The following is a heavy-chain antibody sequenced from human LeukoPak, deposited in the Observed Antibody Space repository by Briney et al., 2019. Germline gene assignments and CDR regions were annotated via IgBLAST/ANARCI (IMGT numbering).Heavy chain of an antibody. CDR1: GGSISSSTYY. J-gene: IGHJ6*03. Sequence: SETLSLTCIVSGGSISSSTYYWAWIRQPPGKGLEWIADIYYAGSSFYNSSLKSRITTSVDTSQNQFSLKLSSVTAADTAVYYCASKSYGSGSYQNYYYYYMDVWGKGTTVTISS. CDR2: IYYAGSS. CDR3: ASKSYGSGSYQNYYYYYMDV. V-gene: IGHV4-39*01. D-gene: IGHD3-10*01.